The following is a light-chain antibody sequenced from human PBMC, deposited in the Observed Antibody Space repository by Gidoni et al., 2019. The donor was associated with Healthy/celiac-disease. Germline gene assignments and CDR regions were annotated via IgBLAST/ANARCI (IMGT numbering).Light chain of an antibody. Sequence: IQITQSPASLSESVGDRVTITCRASQGIRNDLGWYQQKPAKAPKLLIYAASSLQSGVPSRFSGRGSGKDFTLTISSLQPEDFATYYCLQDYNYPPAFGQGTKVEIK. V-gene: IGKV1-6*01. CDR1: QGIRND. J-gene: IGKJ1*01. CDR2: AAS. CDR3: LQDYNYPPA.